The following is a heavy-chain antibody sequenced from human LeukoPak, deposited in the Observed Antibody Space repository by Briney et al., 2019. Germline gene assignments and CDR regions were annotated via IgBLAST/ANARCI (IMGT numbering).Heavy chain of an antibody. CDR1: GYTFTSYG. V-gene: IGHV1-18*01. CDR3: ARGSYYDSSGYYYFDY. CDR2: ISAYNGNT. D-gene: IGHD3-22*01. J-gene: IGHJ4*02. Sequence: VASVKVSCKASGYTFTSYGISWVRQAPGQGLEWMGWISAYNGNTNYAQKLQGRVTMTTDTSTSTAYMELRSLRSDDTAVYYCARGSYYDSSGYYYFDYWGQGTLVTVSS.